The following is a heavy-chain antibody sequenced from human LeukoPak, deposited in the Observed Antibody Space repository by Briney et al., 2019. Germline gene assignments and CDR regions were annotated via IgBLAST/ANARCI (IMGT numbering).Heavy chain of an antibody. CDR1: GFSFRSFG. D-gene: IGHD3-10*01. Sequence: GGSLRLSCAASGFSFRSFGMHWVRQAPGKGLEWVAVISHDGSNKNYADSVKGRFTMSRDNSKNTVYLQMNSLRGEDTAVYYCAKGQWFGELLPFDYWSQGALVSVSS. J-gene: IGHJ4*02. CDR3: AKGQWFGELLPFDY. V-gene: IGHV3-30*18. CDR2: ISHDGSNK.